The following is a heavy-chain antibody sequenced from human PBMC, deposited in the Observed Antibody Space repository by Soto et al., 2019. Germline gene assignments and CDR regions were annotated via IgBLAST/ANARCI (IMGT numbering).Heavy chain of an antibody. V-gene: IGHV3-64*01. CDR2: ISSNGGST. J-gene: IGHJ4*02. D-gene: IGHD1-26*01. Sequence: GGSLRLSCAASGFTFSSYAMHWVRQAPGKGLEYVSAISSNGGSTYYANSVKGRFTISRDNSKNTLYLQMGSLRAEDMAVYYCARDTKSGSYSLGYWGQGTLVTVSS. CDR3: ARDTKSGSYSLGY. CDR1: GFTFSSYA.